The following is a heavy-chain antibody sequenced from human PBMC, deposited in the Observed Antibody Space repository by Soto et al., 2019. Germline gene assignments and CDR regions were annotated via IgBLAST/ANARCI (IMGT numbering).Heavy chain of an antibody. CDR2: ISYDGSNK. D-gene: IGHD6-19*01. Sequence: QVQLVESGGGVVQPGRSLRLSCAASGFTFSSYAMHWVGQAPGKELEWVAVISYDGSNKYYADSVKGRFTISRDNSKNTLYLQMNSLRAEDTAVYYCARDPTVWYSSGWGYYGMDVWGQGTTVTVSS. V-gene: IGHV3-30-3*01. CDR3: ARDPTVWYSSGWGYYGMDV. CDR1: GFTFSSYA. J-gene: IGHJ6*02.